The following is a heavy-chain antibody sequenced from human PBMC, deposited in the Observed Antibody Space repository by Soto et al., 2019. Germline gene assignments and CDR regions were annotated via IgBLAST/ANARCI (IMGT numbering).Heavy chain of an antibody. CDR2: IYYSGST. J-gene: IGHJ6*03. CDR1: GGSISSYY. V-gene: IGHV4-59*01. D-gene: IGHD6-13*01. Sequence: PSETLSLTCTVSGGSISSYYWSWIRQPPGKGLEWIGYIYYSGSTNYNPSLKSRVTISVDTSKNQFSLKLSSVTAADTAVYYCARGQAAPKVDYYYYMDVWGKGTTVTVS. CDR3: ARGQAAPKVDYYYYMDV.